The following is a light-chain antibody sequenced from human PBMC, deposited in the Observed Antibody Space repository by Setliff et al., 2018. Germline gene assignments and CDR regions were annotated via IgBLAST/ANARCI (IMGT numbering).Light chain of an antibody. CDR3: QTWGTGIRV. Sequence: PVLTQSSSASAPLGASVKLTCTLSSGHSNYAIAWHQQQPEKGPRYLMKLDSDGSHTKGDGIPDRFSGSSSGAERYLIISSLQSEDEADYYCQTWGTGIRVFGGGTKVTVL. CDR2: LDSDGSH. V-gene: IGLV4-69*01. J-gene: IGLJ3*02. CDR1: SGHSNYA.